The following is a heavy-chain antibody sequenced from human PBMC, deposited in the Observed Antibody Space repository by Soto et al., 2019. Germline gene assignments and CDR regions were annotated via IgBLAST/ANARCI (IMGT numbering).Heavy chain of an antibody. J-gene: IGHJ6*02. CDR1: GGTFSSYA. V-gene: IGHV1-69*12. CDR3: AREGGSGNYRYYAMDV. Sequence: QVQLVQSGAEVKKPGSSVKVSCKASGGTFSSYAISWVRQAPGQGLEWMGGIIPIFGTANYAQKFQGRVTITADEXTXXASMELSSLRSEDTAVYYCAREGGSGNYRYYAMDVWGQGTTVTVSS. D-gene: IGHD3-10*01. CDR2: IIPIFGTA.